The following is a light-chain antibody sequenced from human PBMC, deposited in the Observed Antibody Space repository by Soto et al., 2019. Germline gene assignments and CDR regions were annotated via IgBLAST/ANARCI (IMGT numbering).Light chain of an antibody. CDR1: QSVSSY. Sequence: EIVLTQSPATLSLSPGEGATLSCRASQSVSSYLAWYQQKPGQPPRLLIYDASNRATGIPGRFSGSGSGTDFTLPISSLEPEDFAVYYCKQRSNWPPITFGQGTRLEIK. CDR3: KQRSNWPPIT. V-gene: IGKV3-11*01. CDR2: DAS. J-gene: IGKJ5*01.